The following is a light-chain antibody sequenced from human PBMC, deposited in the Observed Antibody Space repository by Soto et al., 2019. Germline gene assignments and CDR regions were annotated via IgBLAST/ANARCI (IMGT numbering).Light chain of an antibody. CDR3: RQYDSEST. Sequence: DIQMTQSPSTLSASIGDRVTITCRASQTISNWLAWYQQRPGKAPKVLIHDASRLESGVPSRFSGSGSGTEFTLTINNVQPEDFAIYYCRQYDSESTFGQGTKVDIK. V-gene: IGKV1-5*01. J-gene: IGKJ1*01. CDR2: DAS. CDR1: QTISNW.